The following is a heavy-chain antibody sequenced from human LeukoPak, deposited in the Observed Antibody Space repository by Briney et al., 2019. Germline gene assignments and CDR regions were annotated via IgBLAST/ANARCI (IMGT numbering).Heavy chain of an antibody. V-gene: IGHV3-53*05. CDR2: IYNDGST. CDR1: GFTGSSKY. CDR3: ATVPPVAAIDC. Sequence: GGSLRLSCAASGFTGSSKYMSWVRQAPGKGLGWVSVIYNDGSTSYADSVKGRFTVSRDNSKNTLYLQMNSLRVEDTAVYYCATVPPVAAIDCWGQGTLVTVSS. D-gene: IGHD2-2*01. J-gene: IGHJ4*02.